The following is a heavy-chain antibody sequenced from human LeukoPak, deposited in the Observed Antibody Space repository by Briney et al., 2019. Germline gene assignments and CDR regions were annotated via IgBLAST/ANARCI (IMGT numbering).Heavy chain of an antibody. Sequence: PSETLSLTCTVSGGSISSSSYYWGWIRQPPGKGLEWIGSIYYSGSTYYNPSLKSRVTISVDTSKNQFSLKLSSVTAADTAVYYCARGPFIAAASNYYYMDVWGKGTTVTVSS. D-gene: IGHD6-13*01. V-gene: IGHV4-39*01. CDR1: GGSISSSSYY. J-gene: IGHJ6*03. CDR3: ARGPFIAAASNYYYMDV. CDR2: IYYSGST.